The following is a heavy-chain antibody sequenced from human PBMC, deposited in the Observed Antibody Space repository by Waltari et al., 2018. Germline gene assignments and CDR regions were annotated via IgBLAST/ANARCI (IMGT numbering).Heavy chain of an antibody. CDR1: GGSISSGSSY. Sequence: QVQLQESGPGLVKPSQTLSLTCTVSGGSISSGSSYWSWIRQPAGKGLEWIGRIYTSGSTNYNPSLKSRVTISVDTSKNQFSLKLSSVTAADTAVYYCAREVAAEYYYYYGMDVWGQGTTVTVSS. V-gene: IGHV4-61*02. J-gene: IGHJ6*02. CDR3: AREVAAEYYYYYGMDV. D-gene: IGHD6-13*01. CDR2: IYTSGST.